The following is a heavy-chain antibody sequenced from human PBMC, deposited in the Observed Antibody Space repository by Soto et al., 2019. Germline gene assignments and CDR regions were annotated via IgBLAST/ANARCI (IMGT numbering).Heavy chain of an antibody. V-gene: IGHV4-59*01. CDR2: IYYIGST. CDR3: AKGGPSSQWFDP. CDR1: GGSISGFY. D-gene: IGHD6-13*01. J-gene: IGHJ5*02. Sequence: QVQLRESGPGLVTPSETLSLTCTVSGGSISGFYWSWIRQPPRKAPEWIGYIYYIGSTNYNPSLRSRVTISVDTSRNQFSLKMTSLTAAATAVYYCAKGGPSSQWFDPWGLGTLVTVSS.